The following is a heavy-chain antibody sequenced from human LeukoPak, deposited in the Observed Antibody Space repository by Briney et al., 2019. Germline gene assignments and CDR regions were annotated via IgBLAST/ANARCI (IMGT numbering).Heavy chain of an antibody. J-gene: IGHJ4*02. CDR1: GFTFDDYA. V-gene: IGHV3-43D*03. CDR2: ITWDGDNT. CDR3: AREVKAHYYGSGSYPTFDY. D-gene: IGHD3-10*01. Sequence: GGSLRLSCAASGFTFDDYAMHWVRQAPGKGLEWVSLITWDGDNTYYADSVKGRFTISRDNAKNSLYLQMNSLRAEDTAVYYCAREVKAHYYGSGSYPTFDYWGQGTLVTVSS.